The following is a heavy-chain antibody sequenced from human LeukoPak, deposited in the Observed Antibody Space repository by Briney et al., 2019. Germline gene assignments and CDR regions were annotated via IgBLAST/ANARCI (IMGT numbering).Heavy chain of an antibody. CDR3: AKDHSSSWPELSY. D-gene: IGHD6-13*01. CDR2: ISYDGSNK. V-gene: IGHV3-30*18. CDR1: GFTFSSYG. J-gene: IGHJ4*02. Sequence: GGSLRLSCAASGFTFSSYGMHWVLQAPGKGLEWVAVISYDGSNKYYADSVKGRFTISRDNSKNTLYLQMNSLRAEDTAVYYCAKDHSSSWPELSYWGQGTLVTVSS.